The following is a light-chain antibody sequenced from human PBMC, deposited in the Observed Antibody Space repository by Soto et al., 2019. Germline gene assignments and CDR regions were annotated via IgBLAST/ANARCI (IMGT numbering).Light chain of an antibody. CDR3: QQSYGNPPT. V-gene: IGKV1-39*01. Sequence: DIQIPQPPSSLSASVEDRVIITCRASQSISNHLNWYQQKPGKAPKXLIFAASSLQSGVPSRFSGSRSGPDFTLTISSLQPEDFETYYCQQSYGNPPTFGQGTKVDIK. J-gene: IGKJ1*01. CDR2: AAS. CDR1: QSISNH.